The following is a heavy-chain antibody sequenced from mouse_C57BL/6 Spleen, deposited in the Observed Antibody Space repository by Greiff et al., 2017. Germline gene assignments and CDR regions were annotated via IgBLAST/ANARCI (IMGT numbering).Heavy chain of an antibody. CDR1: GYTFTSYW. D-gene: IGHD2-1*01. CDR2: IDPNSGGT. J-gene: IGHJ4*01. Sequence: QVQLQQPGAELVKPGASVQLSCKASGYTFTSYWMHWVKQRPGRGLEWIGRIDPNSGGTKYNEKFKSKATLTVDKPYITAYMQLSSLTSEDSAVYYCARGEEYDNYDYYAMPSRGPAASVPASS. V-gene: IGHV1-72*01. CDR3: ARGEEYDNYDYYAMPS.